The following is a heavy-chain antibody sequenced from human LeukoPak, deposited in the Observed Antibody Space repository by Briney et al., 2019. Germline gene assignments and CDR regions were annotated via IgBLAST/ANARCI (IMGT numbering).Heavy chain of an antibody. CDR2: IIPIFGTA. CDR3: ARGKLRFLEWLSGRYYYYMDV. Sequence: ASVKVSCKASGGTFSSYAISWVRQAPGQGLEWMGGIIPIFGTANYAQKFQGRVTITADKSTSTAYMELSSLRSEDTAVYYCARGKLRFLEWLSGRYYYYMDVWGKGTTVTVSS. J-gene: IGHJ6*03. V-gene: IGHV1-69*06. CDR1: GGTFSSYA. D-gene: IGHD3-3*01.